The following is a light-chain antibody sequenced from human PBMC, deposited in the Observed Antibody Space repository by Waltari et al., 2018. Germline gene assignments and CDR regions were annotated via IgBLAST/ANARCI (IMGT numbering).Light chain of an antibody. CDR3: HSSTSSITWV. J-gene: IGLJ3*02. V-gene: IGLV2-14*03. Sequence: WYQHHPGRLPKLSIHDVDKRPSGVSSRFSGSKSGDTAYLTISGLQSEDEADYYCHSSTSSITWVFGGGTKLTVL. CDR2: DVD.